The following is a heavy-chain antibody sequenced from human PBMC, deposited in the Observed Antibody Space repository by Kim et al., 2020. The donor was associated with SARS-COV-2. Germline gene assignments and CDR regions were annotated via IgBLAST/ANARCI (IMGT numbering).Heavy chain of an antibody. Sequence: NPSLKSRVTISVDTSKNQFSLKRSSVTAADTAVYYCARGLRRGSTPGGGYWGQGTLVTVSS. D-gene: IGHD3-10*01. V-gene: IGHV4-34*01. CDR3: ARGLRRGSTPGGGY. J-gene: IGHJ4*02.